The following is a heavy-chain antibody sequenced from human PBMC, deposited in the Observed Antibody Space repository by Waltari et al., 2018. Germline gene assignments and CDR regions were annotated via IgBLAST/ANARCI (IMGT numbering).Heavy chain of an antibody. V-gene: IGHV3-74*03. Sequence: EVQLVESGGGLVQPGGSLRLSCPASGVTLSRSGRHWVRQAPGKGLMWVSRINNDGSSTVYADSVKGRFTISRDDAKNTVSLQMNNLSAEDTALYYCARAGLLGAFDVWGQGTMVTVSS. CDR2: INNDGSST. CDR3: ARAGLLGAFDV. D-gene: IGHD2-15*01. CDR1: GVTLSRSG. J-gene: IGHJ3*01.